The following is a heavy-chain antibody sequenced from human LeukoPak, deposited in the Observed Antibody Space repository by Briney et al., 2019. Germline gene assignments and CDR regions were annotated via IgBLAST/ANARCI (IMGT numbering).Heavy chain of an antibody. CDR1: GASIIRGDYY. V-gene: IGHV4-61*08. CDR3: ARAYSSSWYLNWFDP. D-gene: IGHD6-13*01. CDR2: IYYSGST. Sequence: SETLSPTCTVSGASIIRGDYYWSWIRQPPGKGLEWIGYIYYSGSTNYNPSLKSRITISIDTSKNQFSLKLSSVTAADTAVYYCARAYSSSWYLNWFDPWGQGTLVTVSS. J-gene: IGHJ5*02.